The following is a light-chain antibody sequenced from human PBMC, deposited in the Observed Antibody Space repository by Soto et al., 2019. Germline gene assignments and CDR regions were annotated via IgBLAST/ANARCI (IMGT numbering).Light chain of an antibody. CDR3: TSYAGSNNYV. J-gene: IGLJ1*01. V-gene: IGLV2-8*01. Sequence: QSALTQPPSASGSPGQSVTISCTGTGSDVGGYNFVSWYQQHPGKAPKLMIYEVTKRPSGVPDRFSGSKSGNTASLTVPGLQAEDEADYYCTSYAGSNNYVFGTGTKLTVL. CDR2: EVT. CDR1: GSDVGGYNF.